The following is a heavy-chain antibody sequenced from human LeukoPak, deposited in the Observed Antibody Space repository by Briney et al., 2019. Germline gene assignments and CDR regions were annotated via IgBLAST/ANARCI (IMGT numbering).Heavy chain of an antibody. V-gene: IGHV4-31*03. CDR2: IYYSGST. Sequence: SETLSLTCTVSGGSISSGGYYWSWIRQHPGKGLEWIGYIYYSGSTYYNPSLKSRVTVSVDTSKNQFSLKLSSVTAADTAVYYCARAFHSNFPHYFDYWGQGTLVTVSS. CDR3: ARAFHSNFPHYFDY. CDR1: GGSISSGGYY. D-gene: IGHD4-11*01. J-gene: IGHJ4*02.